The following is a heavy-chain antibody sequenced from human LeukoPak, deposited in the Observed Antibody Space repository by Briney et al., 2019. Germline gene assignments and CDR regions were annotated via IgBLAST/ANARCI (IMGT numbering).Heavy chain of an antibody. CDR2: IYHSGST. J-gene: IGHJ4*02. CDR3: ARDQFGGVIAFDY. D-gene: IGHD3-16*02. Sequence: SQTLSLTCAVSGGSISSGGYSWSWIRQPPGKGLEWIGYIYHSGSTYYNPSLKSRVTISVDRSKNQFSLKLSSVTAADTAVYYCARDQFGGVIAFDYWGQRTLVTVSS. CDR1: GGSISSGGYS. V-gene: IGHV4-30-2*01.